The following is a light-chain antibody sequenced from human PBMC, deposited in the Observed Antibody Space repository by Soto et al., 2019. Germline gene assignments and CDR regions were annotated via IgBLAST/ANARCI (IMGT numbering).Light chain of an antibody. Sequence: QSALTQPPSASGSPGQSVTISCTGTSSDVGGYNYVSWYQQHPGKAPKLMIYEVSKRRSGVPDRFSGSKSGNTASLTVSGLHAEDEADYYCSSYAGSNHYVFGTGTKLTVL. CDR3: SSYAGSNHYV. CDR2: EVS. CDR1: SSDVGGYNY. J-gene: IGLJ1*01. V-gene: IGLV2-8*01.